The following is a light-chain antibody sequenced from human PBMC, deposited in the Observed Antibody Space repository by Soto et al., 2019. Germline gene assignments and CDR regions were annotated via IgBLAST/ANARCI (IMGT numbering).Light chain of an antibody. CDR3: SSDTSSTTPPSVV. Sequence: QSVLTQPASVSGSPGQSITISCTGTSSDVGGYDYVSWYQQHPGKAPKLMIFDVSSRPSGVSNRFSGSKSDNTASLTISGLQAEDEAGYYCSSDTSSTTPPSVVFGGGTKLTVL. V-gene: IGLV2-14*03. CDR2: DVS. CDR1: SSDVGGYDY. J-gene: IGLJ2*01.